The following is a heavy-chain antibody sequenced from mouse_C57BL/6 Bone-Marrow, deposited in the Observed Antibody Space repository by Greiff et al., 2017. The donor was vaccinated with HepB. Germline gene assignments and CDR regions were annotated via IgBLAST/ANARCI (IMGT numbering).Heavy chain of an antibody. V-gene: IGHV1-7*01. CDR2: INPSSGYT. CDR3: ASPYDYDEGWFAY. CDR1: GYTFTSYW. J-gene: IGHJ3*01. D-gene: IGHD2-4*01. Sequence: VHLVESGAELAKPGASVKLSCKASGYTFTSYWMHWVKQRPGQGLEWIGYINPSSGYTKYHQKFKDKATLTADKSSSTAYMQLSSLTYEDSAVYYCASPYDYDEGWFAYWGQGTLVTVSA.